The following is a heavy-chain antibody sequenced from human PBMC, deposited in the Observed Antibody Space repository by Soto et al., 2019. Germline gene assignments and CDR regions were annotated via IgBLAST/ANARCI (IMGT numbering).Heavy chain of an antibody. CDR1: GYTFTAYY. V-gene: IGHV1-2*04. D-gene: IGHD5-18*01. CDR2: INPNSGDT. J-gene: IGHJ4*02. CDR3: ARGGYTYGYGLDY. Sequence: QVQLVQSGAEVKKLGASVKVSCKASGYTFTAYYIHWVRQAPGQGLGWVGWINPNSGDTNYAQRFQGWVTMTGDTSVSTAYMDLTRLRSDDTAVYYCARGGYTYGYGLDYWGQGTLVTVSS.